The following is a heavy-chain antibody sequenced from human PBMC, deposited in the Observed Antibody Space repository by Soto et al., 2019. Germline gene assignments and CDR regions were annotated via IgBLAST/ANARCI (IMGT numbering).Heavy chain of an antibody. J-gene: IGHJ4*02. V-gene: IGHV1-3*01. Sequence: ASVKVSCKASGYTFTSYAMHWVRQAPGQRLEWMGWINAGNGNTKYSQKFQGRVTITRDTSASTAYMELSSLRPADTAVYYCARAGKKYDFWSGHARDTPSHFDCWGQGTLVTMSS. CDR3: ARAGKKYDFWSGHARDTPSHFDC. CDR2: INAGNGNT. CDR1: GYTFTSYA. D-gene: IGHD3-3*01.